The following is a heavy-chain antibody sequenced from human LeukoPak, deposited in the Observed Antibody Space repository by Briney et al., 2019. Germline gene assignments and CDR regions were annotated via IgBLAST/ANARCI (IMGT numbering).Heavy chain of an antibody. CDR1: GFTFSSYA. J-gene: IGHJ4*02. Sequence: GSLRLSCAASGFTFSSYAMSWVRQAPGKPLEWVSAISGSGGSTYYADSVKGRFTISRDNSKNTLYLQMNSRRAEDTAVYYCAKDGGNNGDYWGQGTLVTVSS. V-gene: IGHV3-23*01. CDR3: AKDGGNNGDY. D-gene: IGHD4-23*01. CDR2: ISGSGGST.